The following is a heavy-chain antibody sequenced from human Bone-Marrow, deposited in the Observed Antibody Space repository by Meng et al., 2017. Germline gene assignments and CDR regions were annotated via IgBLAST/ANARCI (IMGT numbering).Heavy chain of an antibody. CDR1: GYSFTSYW. J-gene: IGHJ5*02. CDR2: IYPGDSDT. Sequence: GGSLRLSCKGSGYSFTSYWIGWVRQMPGKGLEWMGIIYPGDSDTRYSPSFQGQVTISADKSISTAYLQWSSLKASDTAMYYCARLGRYCSGGSCYLAGWFDPWGQGTLVTVSS. V-gene: IGHV5-51*01. D-gene: IGHD2-15*01. CDR3: ARLGRYCSGGSCYLAGWFDP.